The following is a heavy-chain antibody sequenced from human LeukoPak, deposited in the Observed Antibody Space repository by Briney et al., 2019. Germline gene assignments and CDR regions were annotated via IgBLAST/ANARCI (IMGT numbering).Heavy chain of an antibody. V-gene: IGHV3-66*01. D-gene: IGHD3-3*01. CDR2: IYSGGST. Sequence: GGSLRLSCAASGFTVSSNYMSWVRQAPGKGLEWVSVIYSGGSTYYADSVKGRFTISRDNSKNTLYLQMNSLRAEDTAVYYCAKDHVGDDEKRELRFLESDAFDIWGQGTMVTVSS. CDR1: GFTVSSNY. J-gene: IGHJ3*02. CDR3: AKDHVGDDEKRELRFLESDAFDI.